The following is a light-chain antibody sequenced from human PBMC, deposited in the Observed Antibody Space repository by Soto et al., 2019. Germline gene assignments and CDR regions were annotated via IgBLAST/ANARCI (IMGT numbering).Light chain of an antibody. Sequence: EVVLTQSPATLSLSPGERATLSCRASQSVDSSLAWYQQKLGQAPRLLIYDASNRATGIPGRFRGSGSGTDFTLTISSLEPEDFAVYYCQQLGAFGQGTKVEIK. J-gene: IGKJ2*01. CDR3: QQLGA. CDR2: DAS. CDR1: QSVDSS. V-gene: IGKV3-11*01.